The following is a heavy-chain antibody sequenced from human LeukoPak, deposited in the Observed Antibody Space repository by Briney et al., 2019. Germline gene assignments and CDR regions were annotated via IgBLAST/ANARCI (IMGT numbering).Heavy chain of an antibody. CDR1: GGSISNNNYY. D-gene: IGHD1-1*01. V-gene: IGHV4-39*01. CDR3: ATWRTAKTGFDY. CDR2: IYYSGSP. Sequence: SETLSLTCTVPGGSISNNNYYWAWIRQPPGKGLECIGSIYYSGSPYYNPSLKSRVTISVDTSKNQFSLRLSSVTAADTAVYYCATWRTAKTGFDYWGQGTLVTVSS. J-gene: IGHJ4*02.